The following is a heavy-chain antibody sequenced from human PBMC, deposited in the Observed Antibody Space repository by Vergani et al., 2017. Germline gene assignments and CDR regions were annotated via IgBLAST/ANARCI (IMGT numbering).Heavy chain of an antibody. Sequence: QVQLTESGPGVVRPSQTLSLTCSVSGDSISNGPYYWTWIRQPAGKGLEWLGRIYRSGSTNYNPSLQSRVTISMYSSKNQFSLRLTSVTAADTAVYYCARAQTRAHYSSDSIWFDPWGPGTLVTVSS. CDR3: ARAQTRAHYSSDSIWFDP. D-gene: IGHD3-10*01. J-gene: IGHJ5*02. CDR1: GDSISNGPYY. CDR2: IYRSGST. V-gene: IGHV4-61*02.